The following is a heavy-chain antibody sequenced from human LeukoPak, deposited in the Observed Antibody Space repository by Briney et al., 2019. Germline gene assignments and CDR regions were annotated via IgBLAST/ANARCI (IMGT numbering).Heavy chain of an antibody. CDR1: GFTFSNYW. CDR3: ARGRGDSSSWYFDY. V-gene: IGHV3-7*01. D-gene: IGHD6-13*01. Sequence: GGSLILSCAASGFTFSNYWMTWVRQAPGKGLEWVANIKQDGSEKYYVDSVKGRFTISRDNAKSSLYLQMSSLRAEDTAVYYCARGRGDSSSWYFDYWGQGTLVTVSS. CDR2: IKQDGSEK. J-gene: IGHJ4*02.